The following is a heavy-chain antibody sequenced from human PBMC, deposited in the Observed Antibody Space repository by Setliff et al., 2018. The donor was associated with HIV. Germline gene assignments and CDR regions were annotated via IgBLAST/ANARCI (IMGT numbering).Heavy chain of an antibody. J-gene: IGHJ3*02. CDR3: ATIKPGGASFDN. CDR1: GGSITSGSYY. V-gene: IGHV4-61*05. CDR2: IHNSGRT. D-gene: IGHD3-16*01. Sequence: PSETLSLTCSVSGGSITSGSYYWGWIRQPPGKGLEWLGYIHNSGRTSYNPSLRSRLSMSVDTPNNQLSLQLSSVTAADTAIYYCATIKPGGASFDNWGQGQWSPSPQ.